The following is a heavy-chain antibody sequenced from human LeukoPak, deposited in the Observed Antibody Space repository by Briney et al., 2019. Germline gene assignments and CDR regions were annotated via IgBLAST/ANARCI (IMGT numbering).Heavy chain of an antibody. V-gene: IGHV4-34*01. CDR1: GGSFRGNY. CDR2: INHSGST. Sequence: SETLSLTCAVYGGSFRGNYWSWIRQPPGKGLEWIGEINHSGSTNYNPSPKSRVTISVDTSKNQFSLKLSSVTAADTAVYYCARVGVTTLNAFDIWGQGTMVTVSS. D-gene: IGHD4-17*01. J-gene: IGHJ3*02. CDR3: ARVGVTTLNAFDI.